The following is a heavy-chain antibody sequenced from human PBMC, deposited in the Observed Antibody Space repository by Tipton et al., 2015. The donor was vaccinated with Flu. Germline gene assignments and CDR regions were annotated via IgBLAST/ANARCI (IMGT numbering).Heavy chain of an antibody. J-gene: IGHJ5*02. D-gene: IGHD4-11*01. Sequence: GLVKPSETLSLTCSVFGDSIGSRYFWAWVRQPPGKGLEWIGNVRRSGSTNYNPFLKSRVTISLDRSKNQFSLEMRSVTAADMALYYCARPDFSNYVSDPKSWIDRWGQGTLVIVSS. CDR2: VRRSGST. CDR1: GDSIGSRYF. CDR3: ARPDFSNYVSDPKSWIDR. V-gene: IGHV4-38-2*01.